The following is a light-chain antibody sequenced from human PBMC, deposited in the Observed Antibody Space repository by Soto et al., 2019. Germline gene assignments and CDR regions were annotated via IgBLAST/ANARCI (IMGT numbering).Light chain of an antibody. J-gene: IGKJ4*01. CDR3: QQNRNWPLT. V-gene: IGKV3-15*01. CDR1: QSLSNT. Sequence: EIVMTQSPATLSVSPGERATLSCRASQSLSNTLAWYQQKPGQAPRLLIYGAFTRATGMPARFSGSGSGTDFTLTISSLQSEDFAVYYCQQNRNWPLTFGGGTKVEIK. CDR2: GAF.